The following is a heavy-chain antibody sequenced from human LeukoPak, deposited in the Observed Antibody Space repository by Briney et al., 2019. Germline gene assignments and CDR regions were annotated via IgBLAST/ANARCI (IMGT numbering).Heavy chain of an antibody. CDR1: GLTFSRYW. V-gene: IGHV3-7*01. J-gene: IGHJ4*02. Sequence: GGSLRLSCEASGLTFSRYWMSWVRQAPGKGLEWVANIQEDGGEKYYVDSVKGRFTISRDNAKNSLYLQMNTLRAEDTAVYYCASGSGFIADCGGDCYYPLGYFDYWGQGALVTVSS. CDR3: ASGSGFIADCGGDCYYPLGYFDY. CDR2: IQEDGGEK. D-gene: IGHD2-21*02.